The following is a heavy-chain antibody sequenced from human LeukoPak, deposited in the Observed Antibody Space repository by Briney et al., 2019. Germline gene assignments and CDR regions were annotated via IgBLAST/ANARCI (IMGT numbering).Heavy chain of an antibody. D-gene: IGHD2-15*01. J-gene: IGHJ3*02. CDR3: ARHDIYSDAFDI. CDR1: GGSISSYY. V-gene: IGHV4-4*07. CDR2: IYISGST. Sequence: SETLSLTCTVSGGSISSYYWSWIRQPAGKGLEWIGRIYISGSTNYNPSLKSRITISVDTSKNQFSLKLSSVTAADTAVYYCARHDIYSDAFDIWGQGTMVTVSS.